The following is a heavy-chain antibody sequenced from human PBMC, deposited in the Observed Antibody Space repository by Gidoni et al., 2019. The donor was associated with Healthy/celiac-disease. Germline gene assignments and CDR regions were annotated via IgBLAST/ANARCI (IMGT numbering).Heavy chain of an antibody. CDR2: ISGSGGST. J-gene: IGHJ3*02. V-gene: IGHV3-23*04. Sequence: EVQLVESGGGLVQPGGSLRLSCAASGFTFSSYAMSWVRQAPGKGLELVSAISGSGGSTYYADSVKGRFTISRDNSKNTLYLQMNSLRAEDTAVYYCAKGGYYYDSSGTGGAFDIWGQGTMVTVSS. D-gene: IGHD3-22*01. CDR1: GFTFSSYA. CDR3: AKGGYYYDSSGTGGAFDI.